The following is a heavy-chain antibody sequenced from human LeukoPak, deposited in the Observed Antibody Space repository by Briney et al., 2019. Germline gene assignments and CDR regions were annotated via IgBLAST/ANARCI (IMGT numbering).Heavy chain of an antibody. Sequence: PVGSLRLSCAASGFTFDDYGMSWVRQAPGKGLEWVSGINWNGGSTGYADSVKGRFTIYRDNAKNSLYLQMNSLRAEDTALYYCARAGWLQFRYYYMDVWGKGTAVTVSS. CDR2: INWNGGST. J-gene: IGHJ6*03. D-gene: IGHD5-24*01. CDR3: ARAGWLQFRYYYMDV. CDR1: GFTFDDYG. V-gene: IGHV3-20*04.